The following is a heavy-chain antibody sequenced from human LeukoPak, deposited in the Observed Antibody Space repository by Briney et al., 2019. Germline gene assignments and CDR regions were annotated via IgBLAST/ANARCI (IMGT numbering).Heavy chain of an antibody. V-gene: IGHV3-7*01. J-gene: IGHJ5*02. Sequence: GGSLRLSCAASGFTFSTYWMSWVRQAPGEWLEWVANIKQDGSEKYYVGSVKGRFTISRDNAKNSLYLQMNSLRAEDTAVYYCARESVVYCSGGSCYGLDPWGQGTLVTVSS. D-gene: IGHD2-15*01. CDR2: IKQDGSEK. CDR3: ARESVVYCSGGSCYGLDP. CDR1: GFTFSTYW.